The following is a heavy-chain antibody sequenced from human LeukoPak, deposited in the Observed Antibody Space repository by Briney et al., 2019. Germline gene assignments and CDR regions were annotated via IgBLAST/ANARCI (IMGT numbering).Heavy chain of an antibody. Sequence: GGSLRLSCAASGFSVSDDWMCWVRQAPGKWLQWVANINQDGSKKYYADSLKGRFTISRDNAKNSLYLQMSSLRAEDTAVYYCARDHAYRAAYWGQGTLVAVSS. CDR2: INQDGSKK. J-gene: IGHJ4*02. CDR3: ARDHAYRAAY. CDR1: GFSVSDDW. D-gene: IGHD2-2*01. V-gene: IGHV3-7*01.